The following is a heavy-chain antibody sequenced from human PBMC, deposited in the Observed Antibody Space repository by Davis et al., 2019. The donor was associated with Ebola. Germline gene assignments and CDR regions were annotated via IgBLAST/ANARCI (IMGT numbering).Heavy chain of an antibody. CDR1: GFILTNYA. V-gene: IGHV1-3*01. Sequence: ASVQVSCKASGFILTNYAIHWVRQAPGQRLEWMGWVHGGNGNTKYSQRFQGRVTITTDTSASTVYLDLTSLRSDDTAVFYCARASFGYNSGWYADYWGPGSLVTVSS. CDR3: ARASFGYNSGWYADY. J-gene: IGHJ4*02. D-gene: IGHD6-19*01. CDR2: VHGGNGNT.